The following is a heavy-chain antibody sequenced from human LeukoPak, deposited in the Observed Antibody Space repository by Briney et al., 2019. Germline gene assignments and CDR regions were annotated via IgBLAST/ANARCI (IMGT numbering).Heavy chain of an antibody. D-gene: IGHD2-15*01. J-gene: IGHJ6*02. CDR3: ARDCSGGSCCQVNYYYYGMDV. CDR1: GYTFTSYG. V-gene: IGHV1-18*01. Sequence: ASVKVSCKASGYTFTSYGISWVRQAPGQGLEWMGWISAYNGNTNYAQKLQGRVTMTTDTSTSTAYMELRSLRSDDTAVYYCARDCSGGSCCQVNYYYYGMDVWGQGTTVTVSS. CDR2: ISAYNGNT.